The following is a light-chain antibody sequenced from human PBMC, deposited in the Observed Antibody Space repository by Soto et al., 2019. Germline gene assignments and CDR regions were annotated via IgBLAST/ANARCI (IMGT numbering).Light chain of an antibody. CDR3: SSYTSSSTQV. Sequence: QSALTQPASVSGSPGQSITISCTGTSSDVGGYKYVSWYQQHPGKVPKLMIYEVSNRPSGVSNRFSGSKSGNTASLTISGRQAEDEADYYCSSYTSSSTQVFGTGTKLTVL. CDR2: EVS. V-gene: IGLV2-14*01. CDR1: SSDVGGYKY. J-gene: IGLJ1*01.